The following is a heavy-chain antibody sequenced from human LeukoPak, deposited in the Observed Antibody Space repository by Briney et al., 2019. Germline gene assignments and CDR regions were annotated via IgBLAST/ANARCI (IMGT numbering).Heavy chain of an antibody. D-gene: IGHD6-13*01. Sequence: GGSLRLSCAASGFTLSSYGMHWVRQAPGKGLEWVAVISYDGSNKYYADSVKGRFTISRDNSKNTLYLQMNGLRAEDTAVYYCAKGGIAAQGPSLGAFDIWGQGTMVTVSS. CDR3: AKGGIAAQGPSLGAFDI. J-gene: IGHJ3*02. CDR1: GFTLSSYG. V-gene: IGHV3-30*18. CDR2: ISYDGSNK.